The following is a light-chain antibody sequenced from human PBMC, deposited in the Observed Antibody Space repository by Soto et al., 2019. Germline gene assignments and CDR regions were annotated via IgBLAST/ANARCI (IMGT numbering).Light chain of an antibody. V-gene: IGKV1-33*01. CDR1: QDISHY. CDR2: DAS. J-gene: IGKJ4*01. CDR3: QHYYSLPLT. Sequence: DIQMTQSPSSLSASVGDRVTITCQASQDISHYLNWYQQKPGKAPKLLIYDASNLETGVPSRFSGCRCVTYFSFTINSLQPEDIGTDYCQHYYSLPLTFGGGTKVAIK.